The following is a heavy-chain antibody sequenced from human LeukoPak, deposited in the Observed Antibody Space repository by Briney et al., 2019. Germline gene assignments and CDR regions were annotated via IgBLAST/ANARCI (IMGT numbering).Heavy chain of an antibody. V-gene: IGHV4-30-4*08. CDR1: GGSISSGDYY. CDR2: IHYSGST. D-gene: IGHD3-10*01. CDR3: ASSWAITMVRGVLLTN. Sequence: PSETLSLTCTVSGGSISSGDYYWSWIRQPPGKGLEWIGYIHYSGSTYYNPSLKSRVTISVDTSKNQFSLKLSSVTAADTAVYYCASSWAITMVRGVLLTNWGQGTLVTVSS. J-gene: IGHJ4*02.